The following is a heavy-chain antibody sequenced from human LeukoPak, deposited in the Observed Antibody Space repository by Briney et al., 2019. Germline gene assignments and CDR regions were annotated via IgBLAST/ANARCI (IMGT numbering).Heavy chain of an antibody. CDR2: INHSGST. V-gene: IGHV4-34*01. CDR3: ARGGYCSSTSCANWFGP. Sequence: SETLSLTCAVYGGSFSGYYWSWIRQPPGKGLEWIGEINHSGSTNYNPSLKSRVTISVDTSKNQFSLKLSSVTAADTAVYYCARGGYCSSTSCANWFGPWGQGTLVTVSS. D-gene: IGHD2-2*03. CDR1: GGSFSGYY. J-gene: IGHJ5*02.